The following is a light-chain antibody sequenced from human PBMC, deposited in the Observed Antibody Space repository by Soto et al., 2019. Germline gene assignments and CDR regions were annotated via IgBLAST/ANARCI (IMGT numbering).Light chain of an antibody. J-gene: IGLJ1*01. Sequence: QSVLTQPPSVSGTPGQKVTLSCSGSRANIGSNTVNWYQHLPGTVPKLLIYSNNQQPSGFPCRFSGSKACTSAALAISGLQAEDDADYYCASWEDSLSPSFVFGTGTKLTVL. V-gene: IGLV1-44*01. CDR3: ASWEDSLSPSFV. CDR1: RANIGSNT. CDR2: SNN.